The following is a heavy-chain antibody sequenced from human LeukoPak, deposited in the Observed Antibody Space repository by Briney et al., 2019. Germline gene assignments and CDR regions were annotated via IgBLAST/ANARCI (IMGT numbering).Heavy chain of an antibody. CDR1: GGSISSYF. D-gene: IGHD1-14*01. V-gene: IGHV4-59*01. J-gene: IGHJ6*03. CDR2: IYYSGST. CDR3: ARASEDYYYYYMDV. Sequence: PSETLSLTCTVSGGSISSYFWSWIRQPPGKGLQWIGYIYYSGSTIYNPSLKSRVTITVDTSKNQFSLKLSSVTAADTAVYYCARASEDYYYYYMDVWGKGTTVTISS.